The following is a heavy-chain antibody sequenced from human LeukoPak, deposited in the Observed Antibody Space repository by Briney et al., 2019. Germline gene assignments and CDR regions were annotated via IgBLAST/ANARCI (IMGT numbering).Heavy chain of an antibody. D-gene: IGHD3-22*01. CDR3: ARGAEPDYYDSSNLYAY. CDR1: GYTFTNYG. J-gene: IGHJ4*02. V-gene: IGHV1-18*01. CDR2: ISAYNGNT. Sequence: ASVKVSCKASGYTFTNYGISWVRQAPGQGLEWMGWISAYNGNTNYAQKLQGRVTMTTDTSTSTAYMELRSLRSDDTAVYYCARGAEPDYYDSSNLYAYWGQGTLVTVSS.